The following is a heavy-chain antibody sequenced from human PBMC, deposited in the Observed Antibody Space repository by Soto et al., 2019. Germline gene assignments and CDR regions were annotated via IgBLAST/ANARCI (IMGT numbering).Heavy chain of an antibody. Sequence: GGSLRLSXAASEFTFSTYAMSWVRQAPEKGLEWVSSIGSGGSPTYYADSVKGRFTISRDNSKNTLYLQMNSLRAEDTAVYYCAKGALSTYFDWGQGTLVTVSS. CDR2: IGSGGSPT. V-gene: IGHV3-23*01. CDR1: EFTFSTYA. D-gene: IGHD3-9*01. CDR3: AKGALSTYFD. J-gene: IGHJ4*02.